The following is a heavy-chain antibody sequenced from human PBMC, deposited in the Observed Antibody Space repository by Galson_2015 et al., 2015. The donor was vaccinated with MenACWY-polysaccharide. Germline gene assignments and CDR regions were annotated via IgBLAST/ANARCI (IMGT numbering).Heavy chain of an antibody. J-gene: IGHJ4*02. CDR2: ISSDGSST. V-gene: IGHV3-74*01. CDR3: ARVQGWYSNDWHHPYYFDY. CDR1: GFTFSSYW. D-gene: IGHD6-13*01. Sequence: SLRLSCAASGFTFSSYWMHWVRQVPRKGLVWVSRISSDGSSTSYADSVKGRFTISRDNAKNTLHLQMNSLRVEDTAVYYCARVQGWYSNDWHHPYYFDYWGQGTLVTVSS.